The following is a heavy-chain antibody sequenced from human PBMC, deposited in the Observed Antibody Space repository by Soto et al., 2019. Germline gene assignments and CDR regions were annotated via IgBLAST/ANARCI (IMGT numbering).Heavy chain of an antibody. V-gene: IGHV1-3*01. J-gene: IGHJ6*01. CDR2: INAGNGNT. Sequence: QVQLVQSGAEVKKPGASVKVSCKASGYSFTSYAMHWVRQAPGQRLEWMGWINAGNGNTKYSQKFQGRVTITRDTSAITAYMESRSLRSEDTVVYSCARGGLALMDVWGQGTTVTVSS. CDR3: ARGGLALMDV. D-gene: IGHD3-16*01. CDR1: GYSFTSYA.